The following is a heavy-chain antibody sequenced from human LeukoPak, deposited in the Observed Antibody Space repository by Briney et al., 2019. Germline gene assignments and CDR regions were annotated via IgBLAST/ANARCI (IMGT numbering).Heavy chain of an antibody. J-gene: IGHJ5*02. V-gene: IGHV1-2*02. D-gene: IGHD1-26*01. CDR1: GYTFTGYY. Sequence: ASVKVSCKASGYTFTGYYMHWVRQAPGQGLEWMGWINPNSGGTNYAQKFQGRVTMTRDTSISTAYMELSRLRSDDTAVYYCARDGASGSLSNWFDPWGQGTLVTVSS. CDR2: INPNSGGT. CDR3: ARDGASGSLSNWFDP.